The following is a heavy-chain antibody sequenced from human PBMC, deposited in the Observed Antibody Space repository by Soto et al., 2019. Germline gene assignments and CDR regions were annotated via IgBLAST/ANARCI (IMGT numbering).Heavy chain of an antibody. V-gene: IGHV3-23*01. J-gene: IGHJ4*02. CDR2: INGGGGNT. CDR3: AKLMQWLVDAQDY. Sequence: PGGSLRLSCEASGFTFSSFAMSWVRQAPGKGLEWVSSINGGGGNTDHADYVKGRFTISRDNSKNTLYLQMNSLRAEDTAVYYCAKLMQWLVDAQDYWGQGTLVTVSS. CDR1: GFTFSSFA. D-gene: IGHD6-19*01.